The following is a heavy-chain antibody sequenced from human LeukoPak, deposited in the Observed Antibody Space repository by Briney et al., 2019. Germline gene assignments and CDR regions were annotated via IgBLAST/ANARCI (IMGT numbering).Heavy chain of an antibody. J-gene: IGHJ6*02. D-gene: IGHD5-24*01. Sequence: GGSLRLSCAASGFTFSSYAMHWVRQAPGKGLEWVALISYDGSNKYYADSVKGRFTISRDNSKNTLYLQMNSLRAEDTAVYYCARDRAATRVYYYYGMDVWGQGTTVTVSS. V-gene: IGHV3-30-3*01. CDR3: ARDRAATRVYYYYGMDV. CDR2: ISYDGSNK. CDR1: GFTFSSYA.